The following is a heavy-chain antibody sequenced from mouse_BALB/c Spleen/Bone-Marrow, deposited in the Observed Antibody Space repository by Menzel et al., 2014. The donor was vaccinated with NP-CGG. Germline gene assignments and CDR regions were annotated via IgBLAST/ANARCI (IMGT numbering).Heavy chain of an antibody. CDR3: ARVGLRLPYYFDY. D-gene: IGHD1-2*01. V-gene: IGHV1S126*01. J-gene: IGHJ2*01. Sequence: VKLMESGPQVVRPGASVKISCKASGYSFTSYWVHWVKQRPGQGLEWIGMIDPSDSETRLNQKFKDKATLTVDKSSSTAYMQLSSPTSEDSAVYYCARVGLRLPYYFDYWGQGTTLTVSS. CDR1: GYSFTSYW. CDR2: IDPSDSET.